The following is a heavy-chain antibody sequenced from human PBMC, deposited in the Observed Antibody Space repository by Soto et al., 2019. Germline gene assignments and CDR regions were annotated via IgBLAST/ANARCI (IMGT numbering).Heavy chain of an antibody. Sequence: QVQLQESGPGLVKPSETLSLTCTVSGGSISSYYWSWIRQPPGKGREWIGYIYYSGSTNYNPSLKSRVTISVDTSKNQFSLKLSSVTAADTAVYYCARGGKRYSGYDSMVDYWGQGTLVTVSS. CDR2: IYYSGST. CDR1: GGSISSYY. V-gene: IGHV4-59*01. J-gene: IGHJ4*02. D-gene: IGHD5-12*01. CDR3: ARGGKRYSGYDSMVDY.